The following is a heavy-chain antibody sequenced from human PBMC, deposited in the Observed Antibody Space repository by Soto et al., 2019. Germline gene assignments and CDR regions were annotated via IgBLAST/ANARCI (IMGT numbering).Heavy chain of an antibody. V-gene: IGHV4-59*12. D-gene: IGHD1-20*01. CDR1: GRSITSYY. Sequence: QVVLQESGPGLVKPSETLSLTCSVSGRSITSYYWSWVRQPPGKGLEWIGYIYDNGITSQNPSLKSRVTMSADTSQNQFSLKLTSVTGADTAVYYCAKTRDNNINYYYALDVWGPGTTVTVSS. CDR2: IYDNGIT. CDR3: AKTRDNNINYYYALDV. J-gene: IGHJ6*02.